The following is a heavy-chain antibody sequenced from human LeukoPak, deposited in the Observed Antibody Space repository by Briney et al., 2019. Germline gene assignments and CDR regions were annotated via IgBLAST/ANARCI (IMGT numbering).Heavy chain of an antibody. CDR3: ATLRKIVGAPLFDY. CDR2: IRYDGSNK. D-gene: IGHD1-26*01. V-gene: IGHV3-30*02. Sequence: GGSLRLSCAASGFIFSSYGMHWVRQAPGKGLERVTFIRYDGSNKYYADSVKGRFTISRDNFKNTLYLQMNSLRAEDTAVYYCATLRKIVGAPLFDYWGQGTLVTVSS. J-gene: IGHJ4*02. CDR1: GFIFSSYG.